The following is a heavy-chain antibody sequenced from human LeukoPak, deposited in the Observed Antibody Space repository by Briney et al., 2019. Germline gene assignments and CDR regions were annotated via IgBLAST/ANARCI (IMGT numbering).Heavy chain of an antibody. V-gene: IGHV4-59*01. Sequence: SETLSLTCTVSGGSISTYYWSWIRQPPGKGLEWIGYVYYSGSTNYNPSLKSRVTISVDTSKNQFSLKLTSVTAADTAVYYCARATAFFDIWGQGTMVTVSS. CDR1: GGSISTYY. CDR3: ARATAFFDI. J-gene: IGHJ3*02. CDR2: VYYSGST.